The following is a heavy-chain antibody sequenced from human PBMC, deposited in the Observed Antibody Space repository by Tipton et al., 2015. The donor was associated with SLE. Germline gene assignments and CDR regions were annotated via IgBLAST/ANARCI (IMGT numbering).Heavy chain of an antibody. V-gene: IGHV3-21*04. CDR1: GFTFSYYN. Sequence: QLVQSGGGLVKPGGSLRLSCTASGFTFSYYNMNWVRQAPGGGLQWVSSISSTGISIYNANSLKGRFTISRDNSKNTVYLDMLSLRADDTAMYYCAGASWSFGFVDYWGQGTLVTVST. CDR2: ISSTGISI. CDR3: AGASWSFGFVDY. D-gene: IGHD3-3*01. J-gene: IGHJ4*02.